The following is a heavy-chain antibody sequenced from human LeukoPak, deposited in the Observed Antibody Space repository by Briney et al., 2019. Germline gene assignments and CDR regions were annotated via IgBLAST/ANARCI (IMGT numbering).Heavy chain of an antibody. CDR1: GFTFDDYA. CDR3: AKDFYSLGYCSSTSCYTSFDY. V-gene: IGHV3-9*01. CDR2: ISWSSGSI. Sequence: GRSLRLSCAASGFTFDDYAMHWVRQAPGKGLEWVSGISWSSGSIGYADSVKGRFTISRDNAKNSLYLQMNSLRAEDTALYYRAKDFYSLGYCSSTSCYTSFDYWGQGTLVTVSS. J-gene: IGHJ4*02. D-gene: IGHD2-2*02.